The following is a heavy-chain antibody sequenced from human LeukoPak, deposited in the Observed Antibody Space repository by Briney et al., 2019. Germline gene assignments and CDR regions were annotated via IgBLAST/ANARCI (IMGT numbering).Heavy chain of an antibody. CDR1: GYTFTGYF. D-gene: IGHD7-27*01. CDR2: INPNSGDT. V-gene: IGHV1-2*06. J-gene: IGHJ4*02. Sequence: ASVKVSCKASGYTFTGYFMHWVRHAPGQGLECMGRINPNSGDTEYAQTFQGRVTMTRDTSISTAYMDLSRLRSDDTAVYYRARDLSSTSNWELDYWGQGTLVTVSS. CDR3: ARDLSSTSNWELDY.